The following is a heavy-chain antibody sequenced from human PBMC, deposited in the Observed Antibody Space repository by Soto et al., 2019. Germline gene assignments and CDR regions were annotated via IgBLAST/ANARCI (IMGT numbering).Heavy chain of an antibody. V-gene: IGHV6-1*01. D-gene: IGHD6-13*01. CDR3: ASAIGSQQQLVNWFDP. CDR1: WSDIASNSVV. Sequence: SHNRSLTGPMSWSDIASNSVVWIWFMETPSRVLEWLGRTYYRSKWYNDYAVSVQSRITINPDTSKNQFSLQLNSVTPEDTAVYYCASAIGSQQQLVNWFDPWGQGTLVTVSP. J-gene: IGHJ5*02. CDR2: TYYRSKWYN.